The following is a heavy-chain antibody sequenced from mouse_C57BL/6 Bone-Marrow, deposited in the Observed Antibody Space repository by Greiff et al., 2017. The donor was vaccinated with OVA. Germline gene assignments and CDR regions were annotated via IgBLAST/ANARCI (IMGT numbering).Heavy chain of an antibody. CDR2: IDPSDSYT. J-gene: IGHJ4*01. CDR1: GYTFTSYW. CDR3: ARRGNGSSYYAMDY. D-gene: IGHD1-1*01. Sequence: QVQLQQPGAELVRPGTSVKLSCKASGYTFTSYWMHWVKQRPGQGLEWIGVIDPSDSYTNYNQKFKGKATLTVDTSSSTAYMQLSSLTSEDSAVYYCARRGNGSSYYAMDYWGQGTSVTVSS. V-gene: IGHV1-59*01.